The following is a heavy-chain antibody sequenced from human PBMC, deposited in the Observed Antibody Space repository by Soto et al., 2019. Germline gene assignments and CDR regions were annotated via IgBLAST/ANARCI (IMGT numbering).Heavy chain of an antibody. Sequence: QVQLVQSGDEEKKPGASVKVSCKASGYIFVSYGIAWVRQAPGQRLEWMGWISAYNGKTHSTTKIQGRVTMTTDTSTSTAYMDMGRLTFDDTAVYYCLMVDNSVTPSRQDFWGQGTTVTVSS. J-gene: IGHJ6*02. CDR2: ISAYNGKT. V-gene: IGHV1-18*01. D-gene: IGHD5-12*01. CDR1: GYIFVSYG. CDR3: LMVDNSVTPSRQDF.